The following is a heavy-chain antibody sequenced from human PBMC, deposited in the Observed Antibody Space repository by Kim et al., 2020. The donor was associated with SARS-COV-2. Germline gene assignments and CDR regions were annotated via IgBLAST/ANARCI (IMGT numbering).Heavy chain of an antibody. V-gene: IGHV3-23*01. CDR1: GFTLNMYG. CDR2: ISNTGAAT. D-gene: IGHD3-22*01. J-gene: IGHJ4*02. CDR3: AKVGPPMKPGPLDF. Sequence: GGSLRLSCAVSGFTLNMYGMAWVRQAPGKGLEWVSGISNTGAATYDADSVKGRFTISRDNSKNTLYLEMSSLRAEDTAVYFCAKVGPPMKPGPLDFWGQGTLVTVSS.